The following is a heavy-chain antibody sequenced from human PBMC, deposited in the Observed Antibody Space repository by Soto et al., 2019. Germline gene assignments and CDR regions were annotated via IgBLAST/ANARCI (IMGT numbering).Heavy chain of an antibody. CDR1: GGTFSSYA. CDR3: GRSWYYYYGMDV. J-gene: IGHJ6*02. CDR2: IIPIFGTA. Sequence: QVQLVQSGAEVKKPGSSVKVSCKASGGTFSSYAISWVRQAPGQGLEWMGGIIPIFGTANYAQKFQGRVTITADESTSTAYMELSSLRSGDTAVYYCGRSWYYYYGMDVWGQGTTVTVSS. D-gene: IGHD6-13*01. V-gene: IGHV1-69*01.